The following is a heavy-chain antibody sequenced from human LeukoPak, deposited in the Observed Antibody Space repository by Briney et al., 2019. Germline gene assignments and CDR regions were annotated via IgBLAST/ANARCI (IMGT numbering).Heavy chain of an antibody. CDR3: ARGTHYDYVWGSYQGENWFDP. J-gene: IGHJ5*02. D-gene: IGHD3-16*02. CDR2: IYYSGST. Sequence: SQTLSLTCTVSGGSISSGGYYWSWIRQPPGKGLEWIGYIYYSGSTNYNPSLKSRVTISVDTSKNQFSLKLSSVTAADTAVYYCARGTHYDYVWGSYQGENWFDPWGQGTLVTVSS. V-gene: IGHV4-61*08. CDR1: GGSISSGGYY.